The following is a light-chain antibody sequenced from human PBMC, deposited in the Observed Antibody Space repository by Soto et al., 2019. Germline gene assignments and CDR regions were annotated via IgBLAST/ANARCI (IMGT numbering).Light chain of an antibody. V-gene: IGKV3-20*01. CDR3: QQYNNWPRT. J-gene: IGKJ1*01. CDR2: GAS. CDR1: QSVTSSY. Sequence: EIVLTQSPGTLSLSPGERATLSCRASQSVTSSYLAWYQQKPGQAPRLLIYGASSRATGIPDRFSGSVSGTDFTLTINRLEPEDFAVYYCQQYNNWPRTFGQGTKVEIK.